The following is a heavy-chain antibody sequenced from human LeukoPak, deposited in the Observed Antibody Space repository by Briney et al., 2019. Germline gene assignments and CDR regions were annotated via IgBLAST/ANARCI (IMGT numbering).Heavy chain of an antibody. V-gene: IGHV4-34*01. Sequence: SETLSLICAVYGGSFSGYYWSWIRQPPGKGLEWIGEINHSGSTNYNPSLKSRVTISVDTSKNQFSLKLSSVTAADTAVYYCAKSRRDYYYYYYMDVWGKGTTVTVSS. J-gene: IGHJ6*03. CDR1: GGSFSGYY. CDR3: AKSRRDYYYYYYMDV. CDR2: INHSGST.